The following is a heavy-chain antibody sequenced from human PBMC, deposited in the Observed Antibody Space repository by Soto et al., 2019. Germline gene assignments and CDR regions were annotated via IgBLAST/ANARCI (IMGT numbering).Heavy chain of an antibody. Sequence: QVQLQESGPGLVKPSETLSLTCTVSGGSISSYYWSWIRQPPGKGLEWIGYIYYSGSTNYNPSLKSRVTISVDTSKNQFALKLSSVTAADTAVYYCERRYGDCFDYWGQGTLVTVSS. CDR1: GGSISSYY. V-gene: IGHV4-59*08. J-gene: IGHJ4*02. CDR3: ERRYGDCFDY. D-gene: IGHD4-17*01. CDR2: IYYSGST.